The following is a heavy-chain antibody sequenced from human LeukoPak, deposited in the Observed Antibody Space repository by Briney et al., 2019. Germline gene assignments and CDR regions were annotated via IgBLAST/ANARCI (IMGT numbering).Heavy chain of an antibody. V-gene: IGHV3-21*01. Sequence: PGGSLRLSCASGSTFSSYSMNWVRQAPGKGLEWVSSISSSSSSIYYADSVKGRFTISRDNAKNSLFLQMNSLRAEDTAVYYCAAQTVGSYSNYAFDFWGQGTMVTVSS. D-gene: IGHD1-26*01. CDR2: ISSSSSSI. J-gene: IGHJ3*01. CDR1: GSTFSSYS. CDR3: AAQTVGSYSNYAFDF.